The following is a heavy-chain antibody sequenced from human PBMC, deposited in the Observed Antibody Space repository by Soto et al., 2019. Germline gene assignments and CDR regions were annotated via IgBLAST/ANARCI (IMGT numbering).Heavy chain of an antibody. CDR3: ARLPGPLVAGLYLYPVDGREPVSDADV. V-gene: IGHV3-30-3*01. Sequence: QMQLVESGGGVVQPGRSLRLSCAASGFTFSSYPMHWVRQAPGKGLEWVAVISFDGSKKYYADSVKGRFFISKANSKNMLALQMNSLRGEESAVYYCARLPGPLVAGLYLYPVDGREPVSDADVWGQGTAVTVSS. D-gene: IGHD6-19*01. CDR2: ISFDGSKK. J-gene: IGHJ6*02. CDR1: GFTFSSYP.